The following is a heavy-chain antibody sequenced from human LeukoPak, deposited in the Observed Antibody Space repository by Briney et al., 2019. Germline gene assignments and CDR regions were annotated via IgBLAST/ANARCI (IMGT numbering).Heavy chain of an antibody. J-gene: IGHJ4*02. CDR3: AGEGSGNTAMAAPDY. D-gene: IGHD5-18*01. V-gene: IGHV4-34*01. CDR1: GGSFSGYY. Sequence: PSETLSLTCAVYGGSFSGYYWSLIRQPPGKGLEWIGEINHSGSTNYNPSLKSRVTISVDTSKNQFSLKLSSVTAADTAVYYCAGEGSGNTAMAAPDYWGQGTLVTVSS. CDR2: INHSGST.